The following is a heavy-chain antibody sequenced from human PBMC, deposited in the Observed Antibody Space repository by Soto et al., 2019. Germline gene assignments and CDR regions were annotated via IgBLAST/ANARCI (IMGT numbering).Heavy chain of an antibody. V-gene: IGHV4-39*01. J-gene: IGHJ4*02. D-gene: IGHD1-1*01. CDR1: GGSISNSDYF. Sequence: LQLQESGPGLVKPSETLSLTCTVSGGSISNSDYFWXXMXXPPXKGLEWVGTISHTGSPRYNPSLKSRVTISVDTSKNQFSLRLPSVTAADTAVFYCASQLESTTYFDYWGRGTLVTVSS. CDR3: ASQLESTTYFDY. CDR2: ISHTGSP.